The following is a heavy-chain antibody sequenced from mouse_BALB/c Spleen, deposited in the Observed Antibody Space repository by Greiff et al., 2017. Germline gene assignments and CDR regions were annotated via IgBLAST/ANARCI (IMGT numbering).Heavy chain of an antibody. Sequence: VMLVESGPGLVAPSQSLSITCTVSGFSLTGYGVNWVRQPPGKGLEWLGMIWGDGSTDYNSALKSRLSISKDNSKSQVFLKMNSLQTDDTARYYCASVYRYDGYYYAMDYWGQGTSVTVSS. V-gene: IGHV2-6-7*01. CDR1: GFSLTGYG. CDR2: IWGDGST. D-gene: IGHD2-14*01. J-gene: IGHJ4*01. CDR3: ASVYRYDGYYYAMDY.